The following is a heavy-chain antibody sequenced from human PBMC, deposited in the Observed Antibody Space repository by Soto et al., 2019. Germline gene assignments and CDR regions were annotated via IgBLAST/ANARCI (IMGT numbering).Heavy chain of an antibody. Sequence: QVQLVQSGAEVKKPGASVKISCKASGYTFINYYLHWVQLAPGQGLEWLGMINPSSGDTTSAQKFQARVTMTRGSSPRTVDLDLSSLRSDDTAVYYCARSTDRYYFDYWGQGTLVTVSS. CDR1: GYTFINYY. J-gene: IGHJ4*02. CDR3: ARSTDRYYFDY. CDR2: INPSSGDT. V-gene: IGHV1-46*01. D-gene: IGHD1-1*01.